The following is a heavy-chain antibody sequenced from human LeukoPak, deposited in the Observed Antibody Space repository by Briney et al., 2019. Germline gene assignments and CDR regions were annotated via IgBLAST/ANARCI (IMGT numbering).Heavy chain of an antibody. J-gene: IGHJ6*02. Sequence: PSETLSLTCTVSGGSISSGGYYWSWIRQHPGKGLEWIGYIYYSGSTYYNPSLKSRVTISVDTSKNQFSLNLSSVTAADTAVYYCAREETRYYYYYGMDVWGQGTTVTVSS. CDR1: GGSISSGGYY. CDR3: AREETRYYYYYGMDV. V-gene: IGHV4-31*03. D-gene: IGHD1-1*01. CDR2: IYYSGST.